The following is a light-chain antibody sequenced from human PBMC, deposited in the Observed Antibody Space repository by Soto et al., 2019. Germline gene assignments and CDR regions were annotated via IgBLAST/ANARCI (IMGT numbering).Light chain of an antibody. CDR2: HDS. V-gene: IGLV3-21*02. CDR3: QVWDYSTDDVV. J-gene: IGLJ2*01. CDR1: NIGGRS. Sequence: SYELTQPPSVSVAPGQTASITCGGDNIGGRSVHWYQQKPGQAPVVVVDHDSDRPSGIPERFSGSNSGNMATLTISRVEAGDEAVYHCQVWDYSTDDVVFGGGTKGTVL.